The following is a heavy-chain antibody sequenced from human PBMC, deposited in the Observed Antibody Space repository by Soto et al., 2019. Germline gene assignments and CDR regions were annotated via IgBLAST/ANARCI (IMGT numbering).Heavy chain of an antibody. CDR1: GGSISSYY. CDR2: IYYSGST. V-gene: IGHV4-59*01. Sequence: SETLSLTCTVSGGSISSYYWSWIRQPPGKGLEWIGYIYYSGSTNYNPSLKSRVTISVDTSKNQFSLKLSSVTAADTAVYYCARGYSSSSYPLDYWGQGTLVTVSS. CDR3: ARGYSSSSYPLDY. J-gene: IGHJ4*02. D-gene: IGHD6-6*01.